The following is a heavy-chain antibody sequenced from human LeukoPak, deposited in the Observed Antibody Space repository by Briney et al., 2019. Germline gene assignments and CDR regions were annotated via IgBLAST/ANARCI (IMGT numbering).Heavy chain of an antibody. CDR1: GNYW. J-gene: IGHJ4*02. CDR3: ARPGVGFDY. V-gene: IGHV3-74*01. Sequence: GGSLRLSCAASGNYWMHWVRQAPGKGLVWLSRINTDGTITSYADSLEGRFTISGDNAKNTVYLQMNSLRTEDTAVYYCARPGVGFDYWGQGALVTVSS. CDR2: INTDGTIT.